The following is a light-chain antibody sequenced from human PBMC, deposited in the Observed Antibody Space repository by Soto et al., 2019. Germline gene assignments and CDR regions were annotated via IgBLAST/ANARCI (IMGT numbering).Light chain of an antibody. CDR3: TSYSRYRVLV. J-gene: IGLJ3*02. CDR1: SGEIGGYKY. Sequence: QPPLTHPASVSRSLGQSITISCTETSGEIGGYKYVSWYQQHPGKAPKLIIFEVSNRPSGVSDRFSGSNSGNTASLTISGLQAEDEAAYYCTSYSRYRVLVFGGGTKVTVL. V-gene: IGLV2-14*01. CDR2: EVS.